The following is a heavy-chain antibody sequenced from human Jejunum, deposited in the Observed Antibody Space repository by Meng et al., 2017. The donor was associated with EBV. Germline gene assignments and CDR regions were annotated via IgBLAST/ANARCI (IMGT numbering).Heavy chain of an antibody. CDR2: IFHAGNT. J-gene: IGHJ4*02. CDR1: GDSIISTDTW. D-gene: IGHD3-16*01. CDR3: ARGSHYTWDV. V-gene: IGHV4-4*02. Sequence: QWQLQESGQGLVKPSGTLSLPFGVAGDSIISTDTWWSWVRQPPGKGLEWIGEIFHAGNTNYNPSLKSQVTMSVDTSKNQFSLNLSSVTAADSAVYYCARGSHYTWDVWGQGTLVTVSS.